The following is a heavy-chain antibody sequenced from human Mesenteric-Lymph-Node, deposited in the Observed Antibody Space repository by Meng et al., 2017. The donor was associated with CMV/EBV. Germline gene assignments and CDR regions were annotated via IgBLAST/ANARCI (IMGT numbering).Heavy chain of an antibody. CDR2: MSGSGGST. V-gene: IGHV3-23*01. Sequence: SAMRWVRQAPGKWLEWVSAMSGSGGSTSYADSVKGRFTISRDNTKNTLYLQMNSLRAEDTAVYYCAKDLGDYYHNSGYYYGGDGLGYWGQGTLVTVSS. CDR3: AKDLGDYYHNSGYYYGGDGLGY. J-gene: IGHJ4*02. D-gene: IGHD3-22*01. CDR1: SA.